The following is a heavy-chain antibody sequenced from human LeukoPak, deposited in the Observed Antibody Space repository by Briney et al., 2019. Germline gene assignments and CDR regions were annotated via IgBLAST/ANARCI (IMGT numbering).Heavy chain of an antibody. J-gene: IGHJ4*02. V-gene: IGHV4-59*01. CDR3: ARIDTSGWAHYFDY. Sequence: PSETLSLTCTVSGGSISSYYWSWIRQPPGKGLEWIGYIYYSGSTNYNPSLKSRVTISVDTSKNQFSLKLSSVTAADTAVYYCARIDTSGWAHYFDYWGQGTLVTVSS. CDR2: IYYSGST. D-gene: IGHD6-19*01. CDR1: GGSISSYY.